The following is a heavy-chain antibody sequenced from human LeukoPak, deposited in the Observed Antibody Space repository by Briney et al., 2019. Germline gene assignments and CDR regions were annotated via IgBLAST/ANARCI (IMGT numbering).Heavy chain of an antibody. CDR2: LYHGGST. Sequence: SETLSLTCIVSRGSISSYYWSWIRQPPGKGLEWIGYLYHGGSTNYNPSLKSRVTISGDTSKNHFSLNLSSVTAADTAMYYCARGRYYYDSSGYPYNWFDPWGQGTLLTVSS. V-gene: IGHV4-59*01. CDR3: ARGRYYYDSSGYPYNWFDP. CDR1: RGSISSYY. J-gene: IGHJ5*02. D-gene: IGHD3-22*01.